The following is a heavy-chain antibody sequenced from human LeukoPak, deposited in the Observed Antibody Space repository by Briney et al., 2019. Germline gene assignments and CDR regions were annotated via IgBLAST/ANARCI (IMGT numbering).Heavy chain of an antibody. V-gene: IGHV1-24*01. CDR1: GYTLTELS. CDR3: ATXXXXXXXXXSSGPDAFDI. J-gene: IGHJ3*02. CDR2: FDPEDGET. Sequence: ASVKVSCKVSGYTLTELSMHWVRQAPGKGLEWMGGFDPEDGETIYAQKFQGRVTMTEDTSTDTAYMELSSLRSEDTAVYYCATXXXXXXXXXSSGPDAFDIWGQGTMVTVSS. D-gene: IGHD3-22*01.